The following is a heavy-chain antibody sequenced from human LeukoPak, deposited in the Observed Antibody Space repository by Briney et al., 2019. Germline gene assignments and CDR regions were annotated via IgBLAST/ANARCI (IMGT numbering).Heavy chain of an antibody. J-gene: IGHJ4*02. Sequence: GGSLRLSCAASGFTFSSYWMHWVRQAPGKGLVWVSRINGDGSSTSYADSVKGRFTISRDNAKNTLYLQMNSLRAEDTAVYYCARGGSGYDFDFWGQGTLVTVSS. CDR3: ARGGSGYDFDF. CDR1: GFTFSSYW. D-gene: IGHD5-12*01. CDR2: INGDGSST. V-gene: IGHV3-74*01.